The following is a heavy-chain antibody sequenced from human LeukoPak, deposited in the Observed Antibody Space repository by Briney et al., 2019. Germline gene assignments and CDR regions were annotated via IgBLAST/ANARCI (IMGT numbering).Heavy chain of an antibody. Sequence: ASAKVSCKASGGTFSSYAISWVRQAPGQGLEWMGGIIPIFGTANYAQKFQGRVTITADKSTSTAYMELSSLRSEDTAVYYCARQAGATRAFDIWGQGTMVTVSS. V-gene: IGHV1-69*06. CDR2: IIPIFGTA. J-gene: IGHJ3*02. CDR1: GGTFSSYA. CDR3: ARQAGATRAFDI. D-gene: IGHD1-26*01.